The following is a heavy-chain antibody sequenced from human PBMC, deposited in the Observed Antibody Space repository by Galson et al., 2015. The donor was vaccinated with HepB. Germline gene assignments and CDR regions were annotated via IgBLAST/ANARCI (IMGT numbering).Heavy chain of an antibody. CDR2: ISGSGGTT. D-gene: IGHD3-10*01. V-gene: IGHV3-23*01. Sequence: SLRLSCAASGFTFSNYAMSWVRQAPGKGLEWVSGISGSGGTTYYADSVKGRFTISRDNSKNTLYLQMNSLRAEDTAVYYWAKSLESRYYGSGSYYNPTQGLGYFDYWGQGTLVTVSS. J-gene: IGHJ4*02. CDR3: AKSLESRYYGSGSYYNPTQGLGYFDY. CDR1: GFTFSNYA.